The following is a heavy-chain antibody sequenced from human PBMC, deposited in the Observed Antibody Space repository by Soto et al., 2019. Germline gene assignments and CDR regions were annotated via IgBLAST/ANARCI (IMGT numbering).Heavy chain of an antibody. V-gene: IGHV3-48*03. Sequence: LRLSCAASGFTFSSYEMNWVRQAPGKGLEWVSYISSSGSTIYYADSVKGRFTISRDNAKNSLYLQMNSLRAEDTAVYYCARDCSGGSCYRDYYYYGMDVWGQGTTVTVSS. CDR2: ISSSGSTI. J-gene: IGHJ6*02. CDR1: GFTFSSYE. D-gene: IGHD2-15*01. CDR3: ARDCSGGSCYRDYYYYGMDV.